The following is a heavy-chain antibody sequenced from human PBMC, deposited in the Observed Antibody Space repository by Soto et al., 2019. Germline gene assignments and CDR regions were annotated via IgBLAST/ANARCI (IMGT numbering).Heavy chain of an antibody. V-gene: IGHV4-39*01. Sequence: QLQLQESGPGLVKPSETLSLTCTVSGGSISSSSDFWGWIRQPPGKGLEWIGSIHYGGNTYYNPSLKSRFTLSVDTSKNQFSLKLSSVTAADTAIYSFARHFRYCSGGTCFLEYFQHWGQGTLVTVSS. CDR3: ARHFRYCSGGTCFLEYFQH. J-gene: IGHJ1*01. D-gene: IGHD2-15*01. CDR2: IHYGGNT. CDR1: GGSISSSSDF.